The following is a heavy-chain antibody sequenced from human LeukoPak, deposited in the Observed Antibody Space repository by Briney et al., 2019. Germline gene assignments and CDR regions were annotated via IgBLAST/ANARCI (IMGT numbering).Heavy chain of an antibody. D-gene: IGHD3-9*01. Sequence: PSETLSLTYTVSAGSITGKNDYWGWLRQTPGKGLEWFGTVFHTGITHYNPSLKSRISISVDTSKNQFSLNLNSVTAADTALYYCARHGILTDHSVRIWGQGILVTVSA. CDR3: ARHGILTDHSVRI. J-gene: IGHJ4*02. CDR1: AGSITGKNDY. CDR2: VFHTGIT. V-gene: IGHV4-39*01.